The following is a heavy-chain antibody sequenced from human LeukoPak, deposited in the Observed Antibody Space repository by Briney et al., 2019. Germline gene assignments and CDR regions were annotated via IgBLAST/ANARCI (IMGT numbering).Heavy chain of an antibody. CDR2: ISSSSSTI. CDR3: ASAGYSYGYFYYYGMDV. V-gene: IGHV3-48*01. J-gene: IGHJ6*02. D-gene: IGHD5-18*01. Sequence: PGGSLRLSCAASGFTFSSYSMNWVRQAPGKGLEWVSYISSSSSTIYYADSVKGRFTISRDNAKNSLYLQMNSLRAEDTAVYYCASAGYSYGYFYYYGMDVWGQGTTVTVSS. CDR1: GFTFSSYS.